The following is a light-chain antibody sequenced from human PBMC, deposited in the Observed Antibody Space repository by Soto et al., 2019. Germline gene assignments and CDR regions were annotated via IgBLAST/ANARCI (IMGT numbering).Light chain of an antibody. J-gene: IGKJ4*01. CDR3: QKYNIVPLT. CDR1: QGIGNY. Sequence: DIQMTQSPSSLSASVGDRVTITCRASQGIGNYLAWFHQKPGKVPKLLIYAASTLQSGVPSRFSGSGSGTDFTRTISSLQPEDVATYYCQKYNIVPLTFGGGTQVEIK. V-gene: IGKV1-27*01. CDR2: AAS.